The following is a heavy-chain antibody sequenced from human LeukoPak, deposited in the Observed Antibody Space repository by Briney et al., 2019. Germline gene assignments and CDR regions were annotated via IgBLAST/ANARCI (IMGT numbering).Heavy chain of an antibody. CDR1: GGSFSGYY. D-gene: IGHD3-9*01. J-gene: IGHJ4*02. V-gene: IGHV4-34*01. Sequence: SETLSLTCAVYGGSFSGYYWSWIRQPPGKGLEWIGEINHSGSTNYNPSLKSRVTISVDTSKNQFSLKLSSVTAADTAVYYCARGSVDLDYWGRGTLVTVSS. CDR2: INHSGST. CDR3: ARGSVDLDY.